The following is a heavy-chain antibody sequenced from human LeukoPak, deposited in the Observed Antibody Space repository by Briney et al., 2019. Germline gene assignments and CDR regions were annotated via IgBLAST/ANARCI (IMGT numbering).Heavy chain of an antibody. CDR1: GFTFGSYA. CDR2: ITGSESST. V-gene: IGHV3-23*01. D-gene: IGHD6-19*01. Sequence: GGSLRLSCAASGFTFGSYAMTWVRQAPGKGLEWVSVITGSESSTYCADSVRGRFTISRDNPKNTLYLQMNSLRADDTAVYYCAKHRGSGVAGTGGVESWGQGTLVTVSS. J-gene: IGHJ4*02. CDR3: AKHRGSGVAGTGGVES.